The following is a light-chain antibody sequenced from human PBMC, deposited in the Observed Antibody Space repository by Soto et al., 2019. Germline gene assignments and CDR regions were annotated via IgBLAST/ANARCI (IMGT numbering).Light chain of an antibody. CDR2: DAS. V-gene: IGKV3-11*01. CDR1: QSVSSY. CDR3: QQRSNWPPYT. Sequence: EIVLTQSPATLSLSPGERATLSCRASQSVSSYLAWYQQKPGQAPRLLIYDASNRATGIPARFSGSGSGTHFNLTISGLEPEDFAVYYCQQRSNWPPYTFGQGTKLEIK. J-gene: IGKJ2*01.